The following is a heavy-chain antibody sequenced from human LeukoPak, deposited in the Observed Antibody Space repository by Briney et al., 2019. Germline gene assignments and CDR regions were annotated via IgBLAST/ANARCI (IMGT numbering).Heavy chain of an antibody. CDR3: ARDSGGYNPNY. D-gene: IGHD5-24*01. V-gene: IGHV3-21*01. J-gene: IGHJ4*02. CDR2: ISSSSSYI. Sequence: GGSLRLSCAASGFTFSSYSMNWVRQAPGKGLEWVSSISSSSSYIYYADSVKGRFTISRDNAKNSLYLQVNSLRAEDTAVYYCARDSGGYNPNYWGQGTLVTVSS. CDR1: GFTFSSYS.